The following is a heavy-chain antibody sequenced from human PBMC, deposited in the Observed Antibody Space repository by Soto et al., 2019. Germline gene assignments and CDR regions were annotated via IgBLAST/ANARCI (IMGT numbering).Heavy chain of an antibody. CDR1: CASISDYY. Sequence: SETLSLTCTVSCASISDYYWSWIRQPAGQALEWIGRVYVTGTTYFNPSLKSRVTMSVDTSNNQVSLKLSSVTAADSAIYYCARDGEYTSGWYSFDSWGPGTLVTVSS. CDR2: VYVTGTT. V-gene: IGHV4-4*07. CDR3: ARDGEYTSGWYSFDS. J-gene: IGHJ5*01. D-gene: IGHD6-19*01.